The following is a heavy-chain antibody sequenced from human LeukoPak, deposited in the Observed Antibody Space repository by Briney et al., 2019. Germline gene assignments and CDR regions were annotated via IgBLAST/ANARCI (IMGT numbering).Heavy chain of an antibody. J-gene: IGHJ4*02. Sequence: QPGGSLRLSCAASGFTFSSYAMSWVRQAPGKGLEWVSAISGSGGSTYYADSVKGRFTISRDNSKNTLYLQMNSLRAEDTAVYYCARDTLDYYDSSGYFAQFDYWGQGTLVTVSS. CDR1: GFTFSSYA. CDR3: ARDTLDYYDSSGYFAQFDY. D-gene: IGHD3-22*01. CDR2: ISGSGGST. V-gene: IGHV3-23*01.